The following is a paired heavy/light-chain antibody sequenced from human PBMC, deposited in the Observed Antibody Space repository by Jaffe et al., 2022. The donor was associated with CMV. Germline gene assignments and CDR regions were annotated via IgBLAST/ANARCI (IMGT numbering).Heavy chain of an antibody. V-gene: IGHV5-51*01. CDR3: AKLSGPMGVWFDP. CDR2: IYPGDSNT. J-gene: IGHJ5*02. D-gene: IGHD1-26*01. CDR1: GYTFANYW. Sequence: EVQLVQSGAEVKKPGESLKISCKISGYTFANYWIGWVRQMPGKGLEWMGIIYPGDSNTRYSPSFQGQVTISADTSISTTYLQWSGLRASDTAIYYCAKLSGPMGVWFDPWGQGTLVTVSS.
Light chain of an antibody. CDR2: GAS. CDR3: QQYNNWPMYT. CDR1: QSVSSS. Sequence: EIVMTQSPATVSVSPGERATLSCRASQSVSSSLAWYQQRPGQAPRLLIYGASSRATGIPARFSGGGSGTEFTLTISSLQSEDFAVYYCQQYNNWPMYTFGQGTKLEIK. V-gene: IGKV3-15*01. J-gene: IGKJ2*01.